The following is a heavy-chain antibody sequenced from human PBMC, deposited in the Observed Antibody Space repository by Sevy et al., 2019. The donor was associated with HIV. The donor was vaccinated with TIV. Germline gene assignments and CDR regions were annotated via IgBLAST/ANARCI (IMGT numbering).Heavy chain of an antibody. V-gene: IGHV3-33*01. Sequence: GGSLRLSCAASGFTFSSYGMHWVRQAPGKGLEWVAVIWYDGSNKYYADSVKGRFTISRDNSKNTLYLQMNSLRADDTAIYYCARARYSSSINWFDPWGQGTLVTVSS. CDR1: GFTFSSYG. J-gene: IGHJ5*02. CDR2: IWYDGSNK. CDR3: ARARYSSSINWFDP. D-gene: IGHD6-13*01.